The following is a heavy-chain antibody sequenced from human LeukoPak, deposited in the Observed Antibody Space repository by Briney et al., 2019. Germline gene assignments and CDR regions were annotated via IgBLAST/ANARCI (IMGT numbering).Heavy chain of an antibody. CDR3: ARGPGPIAGAKNPFDI. Sequence: GGSLRLSCAASGFTFRNSAMSWVRQAPGKGLEWVAVISYDGSNKYYADSVKGRFTIPGDKSKETLYLPMNSLRPEDTAVYYCARGPGPIAGAKNPFDIWGQGTMVTVSS. V-gene: IGHV3-30*14. CDR1: GFTFRNSA. D-gene: IGHD1-26*01. CDR2: ISYDGSNK. J-gene: IGHJ3*02.